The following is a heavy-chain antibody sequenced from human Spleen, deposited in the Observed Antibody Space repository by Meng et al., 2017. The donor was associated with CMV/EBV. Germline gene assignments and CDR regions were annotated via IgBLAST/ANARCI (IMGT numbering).Heavy chain of an antibody. CDR2: IYYSGST. CDR3: ARQNYYDSSGSSDY. D-gene: IGHD3-22*01. J-gene: IGHJ4*02. V-gene: IGHV4-30-4*08. Sequence: SETLSLTCTVSSDSISSSDYYWNWIRQPPGRGLEWIGYIYYSGSTYYNPSLKSRVIISVDTSKNQFSLKLNSVTAADTAVYYCARQNYYDSSGSSDYWGQGTLVTVSS. CDR1: SDSISSSDYY.